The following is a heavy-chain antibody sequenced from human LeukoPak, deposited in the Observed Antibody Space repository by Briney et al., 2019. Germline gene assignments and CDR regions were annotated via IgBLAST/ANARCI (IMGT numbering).Heavy chain of an antibody. Sequence: GGSLRLYCVASGFTFSTDFMHWIRQAPGEGLVWVSQISGDETYTNYADSVRGRFTISRDNAKNTLYLQMSSLRAEDTAIYYCVREDNAFNIWGQGTLVTVSS. V-gene: IGHV3-74*01. CDR1: GFTFSTDF. CDR2: ISGDETYT. J-gene: IGHJ3*02. CDR3: VREDNAFNI.